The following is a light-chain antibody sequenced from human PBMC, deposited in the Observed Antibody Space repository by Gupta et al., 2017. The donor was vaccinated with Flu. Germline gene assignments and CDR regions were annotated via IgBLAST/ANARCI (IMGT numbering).Light chain of an antibody. CDR1: AYNIGDQG. Sequence: TAVITCTGEAYNIGDQGVAWLQQYQGHPPKLLSHRDNSRPSGIAQRFSASRSGNIASLTIADLQPDDEADYYCIAWDIRGCVWMFGGGTKLTVL. V-gene: IGLV10-54*04. CDR2: RDN. CDR3: IAWDIRGCVWM. J-gene: IGLJ3*02.